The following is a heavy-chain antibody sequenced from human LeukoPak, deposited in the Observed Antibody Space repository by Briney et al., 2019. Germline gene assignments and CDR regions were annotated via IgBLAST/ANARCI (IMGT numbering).Heavy chain of an antibody. J-gene: IGHJ4*02. D-gene: IGHD3-16*02. CDR1: GYTFTGYY. CDR2: INPNSGGI. Sequence: ALVKVSCKASGYTFTGYYMHWVRHAPGEVIEWMGRINPNSGGINYAQKFQGRVTMTRDTSISTAYMELSRLRSDDTAVYYCVSHDYVWGSYRPPVYFDYWGQGTLVTVSS. CDR3: VSHDYVWGSYRPPVYFDY. V-gene: IGHV1-2*06.